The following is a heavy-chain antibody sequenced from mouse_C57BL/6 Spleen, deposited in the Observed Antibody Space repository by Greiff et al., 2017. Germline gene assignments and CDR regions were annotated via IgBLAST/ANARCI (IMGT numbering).Heavy chain of an antibody. V-gene: IGHV1-55*01. Sequence: QVHVKQSGAELAKPGASVKMSCKASGYTFTSYWITWVKQRPGQGLEWIGDIYPGSGSTNYNEKFKSKATLTVDTSSSTAYMQLSSLTSEDSAVYYCARTGFYYGNCWFAYWGQGTLVTVSA. J-gene: IGHJ3*01. CDR1: GYTFTSYW. D-gene: IGHD2-1*01. CDR2: IYPGSGST. CDR3: ARTGFYYGNCWFAY.